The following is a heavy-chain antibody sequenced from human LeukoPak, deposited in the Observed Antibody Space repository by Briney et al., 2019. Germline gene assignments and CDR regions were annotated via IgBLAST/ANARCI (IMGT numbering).Heavy chain of an antibody. CDR1: GGSISSYY. V-gene: IGHV4-59*01. CDR2: IYYSGST. CDR3: AGGIAAADLDAFDI. D-gene: IGHD6-13*01. J-gene: IGHJ3*02. Sequence: SETLSLTCTVSGGSISSYYWSWIRQPPGKGLEWIGYIYYSGSTNYNPSLKSRVTISVDTSKNQFSLKLSSVTAADTAVYYCAGGIAAADLDAFDIWGQGTMVTVSS.